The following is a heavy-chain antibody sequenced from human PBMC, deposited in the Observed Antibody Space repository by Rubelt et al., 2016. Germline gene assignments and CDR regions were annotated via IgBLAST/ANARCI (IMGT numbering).Heavy chain of an antibody. D-gene: IGHD3-9*01. CDR2: IYYSGST. V-gene: IGHV4-39*01. Sequence: QLQLQESSPGLVKPSETLSLTCTVSGGSISSSSYYWGWIRQPPGKGLEWIGSIYYSGSTYYNPSLKSRVTICVDTSKNPCSLKLSSVTAADTAVYYCARHTVLTTISGYFDYWGQGTLVTVSS. J-gene: IGHJ4*02. CDR1: GGSISSSSYY. CDR3: ARHTVLTTISGYFDY.